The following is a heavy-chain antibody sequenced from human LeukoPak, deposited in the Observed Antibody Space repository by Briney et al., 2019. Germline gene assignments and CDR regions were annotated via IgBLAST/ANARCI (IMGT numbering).Heavy chain of an antibody. D-gene: IGHD3-9*01. CDR2: ISAYSGNT. V-gene: IGHV1-18*01. CDR1: GYTFTSYG. J-gene: IGHJ3*02. CDR3: ARDPPVLRYFDWLSDAFDI. Sequence: GASVKVSCKASGYTFTSYGISWVRQAPGQGLEWMGWISAYSGNTNYAQKLQGRVTMTTDTSTSTAYMELRSLRSDDTAVYYCARDPPVLRYFDWLSDAFDIWGQGTMVTVSS.